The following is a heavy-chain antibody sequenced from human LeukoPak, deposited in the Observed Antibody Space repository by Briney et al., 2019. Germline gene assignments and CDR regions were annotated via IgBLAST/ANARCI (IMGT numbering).Heavy chain of an antibody. D-gene: IGHD1-26*01. CDR2: INAGNGNT. V-gene: IGHV1-3*01. CDR3: ARVDLSGSSRRGWFDP. J-gene: IGHJ5*02. CDR1: GYTFTSYA. Sequence: ASVKVSCKASGYTFTSYAMHWVRQAPGQRLEWMGWINAGNGNTKYSQKFQGRVTITRDTSASTAYMELSSLRSEDTAVYYCARVDLSGSSRRGWFDPWGQGTLVTVSS.